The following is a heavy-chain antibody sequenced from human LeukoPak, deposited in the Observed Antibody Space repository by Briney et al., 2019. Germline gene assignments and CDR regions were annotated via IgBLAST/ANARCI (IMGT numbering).Heavy chain of an antibody. CDR2: ISSSSSYI. D-gene: IGHD3-10*01. CDR1: GFTFSGYF. J-gene: IGHJ5*02. V-gene: IGHV3-21*01. CDR3: ARAGITMVRGVIIRKGNWFDP. Sequence: PGGSLRLSCAASGFTFSGYFMNWVRQAPGKGLEWVSSISSSSSYIYYADSVKGRFTISRDNAKNSLYLQMNGLRAEDTAVYYFARAGITMVRGVIIRKGNWFDPWGQGTLVTVSS.